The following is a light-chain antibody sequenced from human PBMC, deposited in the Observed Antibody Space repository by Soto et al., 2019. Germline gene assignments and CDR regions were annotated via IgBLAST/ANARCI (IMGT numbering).Light chain of an antibody. CDR1: QSVSSN. Sequence: EIVMTQSPATLSVSPGERATLSCRASQSVSSNLAWYQQKPGQAPRLLIYGASTRATGIPARFSGSGSGTEFTLTISRLQSEDYAVYYCHQYNNWPPWTFGQGTKVDI. J-gene: IGKJ1*01. CDR3: HQYNNWPPWT. CDR2: GAS. V-gene: IGKV3-15*01.